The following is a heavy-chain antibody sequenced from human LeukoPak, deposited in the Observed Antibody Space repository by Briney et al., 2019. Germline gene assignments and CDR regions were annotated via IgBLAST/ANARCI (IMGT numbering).Heavy chain of an antibody. CDR2: INSDGSST. J-gene: IGHJ4*02. D-gene: IGHD5-24*01. CDR3: ARGTGYSVFDY. CDR1: GFTFSSYW. Sequence: GGSLRLSCAASGFTFSSYWMNWVRQAPGKGLVWVSRINSDGSSTSYADSVKGRFTISRDNAKNTLYLQMNSLRGEDTAVYYCARGTGYSVFDYWGQGNLVTVSS. V-gene: IGHV3-74*01.